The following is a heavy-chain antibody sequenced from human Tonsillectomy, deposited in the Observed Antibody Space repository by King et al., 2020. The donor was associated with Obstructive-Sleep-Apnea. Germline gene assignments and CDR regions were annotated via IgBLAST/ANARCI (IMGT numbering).Heavy chain of an antibody. D-gene: IGHD2-15*01. CDR3: ARDVGGSGPNWFDP. J-gene: IGHJ5*02. CDR2: ISSSSSTI. Sequence: VQLVESGGGLVQPGGSLRLSCAASGFTFSSYSMNWVRQAPGKGLEWVSYISSSSSTIYYADSVKGRFTISRDNAKNSLYLQMNSLRAEDTAVYYCARDVGGSGPNWFDPWGQGTLVTVSS. V-gene: IGHV3-48*04. CDR1: GFTFSSYS.